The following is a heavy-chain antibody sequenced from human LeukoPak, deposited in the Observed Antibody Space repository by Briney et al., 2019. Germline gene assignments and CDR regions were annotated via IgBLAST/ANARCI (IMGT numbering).Heavy chain of an antibody. CDR2: ISPSSGIT. D-gene: IGHD3-22*01. CDR3: ARGYYYDSSAGPSEY. Sequence: ASVKVSCKASGHTFTTYYMHWVRQAPGRGLEWMGIISPSSGITGYAQKLEDRVTMARDTSTSTVYMELSSLRSEDTAVYYCARGYYYDSSAGPSEYWGQGTLVTVSS. V-gene: IGHV1-46*01. J-gene: IGHJ4*02. CDR1: GHTFTTYY.